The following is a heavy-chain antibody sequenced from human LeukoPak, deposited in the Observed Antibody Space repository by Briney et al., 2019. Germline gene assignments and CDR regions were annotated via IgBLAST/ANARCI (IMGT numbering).Heavy chain of an antibody. V-gene: IGHV4-59*02. D-gene: IGHD3-3*01. CDR3: ARDRYDFWSGYTYYYFDY. J-gene: IGHJ4*02. Sequence: SETLSLTCTVSGASVSSYYWSWIRQPPGKGLEWIGYIYYSGSTNYNPSLKSRVTISVDTSKNQFSLKLSSVTAADTAVYYCARDRYDFWSGYTYYYFDYWGQGTLVTVSS. CDR1: GASVSSYY. CDR2: IYYSGST.